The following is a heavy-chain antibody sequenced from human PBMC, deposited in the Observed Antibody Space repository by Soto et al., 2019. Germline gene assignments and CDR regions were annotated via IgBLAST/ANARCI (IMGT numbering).Heavy chain of an antibody. D-gene: IGHD3-10*01. CDR1: GFIVSDTY. J-gene: IGHJ3*02. CDR3: AAGSLWFGELFSLAFDI. CDR2: ISNRGDT. Sequence: PGGSLRLSCTASGFIVSDTYVNWVRQAPGKGLEWVSVISNRGDTHYADSVRGRFSLSRDISDNTLHLQMNNLRVEDTAVYYCAAGSLWFGELFSLAFDIWGQGTMVTVSS. V-gene: IGHV3-66*01.